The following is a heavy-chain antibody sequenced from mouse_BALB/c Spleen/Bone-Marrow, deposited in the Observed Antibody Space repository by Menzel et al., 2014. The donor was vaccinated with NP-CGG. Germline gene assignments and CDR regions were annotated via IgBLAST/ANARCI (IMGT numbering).Heavy chain of an antibody. V-gene: IGHV4-1*02. Sequence: EVKLQESGGGLVQPGGSLKLSCAASGFDFSRYWMSWVRQAPGKGLEWIGETNPDSSTINYTPSLKDKFIISRDNAKNTLYLQMSKVRSEDTALYYCARQGYYGRSDYWGQGTTLTVSS. CDR3: ARQGYYGRSDY. CDR1: GFDFSRYW. D-gene: IGHD1-1*01. CDR2: TNPDSSTI. J-gene: IGHJ2*01.